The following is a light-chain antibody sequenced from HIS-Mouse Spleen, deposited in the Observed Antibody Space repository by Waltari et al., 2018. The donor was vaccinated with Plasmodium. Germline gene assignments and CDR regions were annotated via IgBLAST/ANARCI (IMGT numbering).Light chain of an antibody. J-gene: IGKJ3*01. V-gene: IGKV3-15*01. Sequence: DIVMTQSPATLSVSTGERATLSCRASQSVSSNLAWYQQKPGQAPRLLIYGASTRATGIPARFSGSGSVTEFTLTISSLQSEDFAVYYCQQYNNWSFTFGPGTKVDIK. CDR1: QSVSSN. CDR3: QQYNNWSFT. CDR2: GAS.